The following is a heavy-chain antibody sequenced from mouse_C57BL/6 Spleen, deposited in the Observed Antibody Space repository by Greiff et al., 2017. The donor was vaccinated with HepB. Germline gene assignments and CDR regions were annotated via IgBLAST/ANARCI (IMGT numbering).Heavy chain of an antibody. CDR3: ASRRVDGSCDGFAY. CDR1: GFSLTSYG. Sequence: VKLQESGPGLVAPSQSLSITCTVSGFSLTSYGVDWVRQSPGRGLEWLGVIWGVGSTNYNAALKSRLSIRKDNSKSKVFLKMNSLQTDATAMYYCASRRVDGSCDGFAYWGQGTLVTVSA. V-gene: IGHV2-6*01. CDR2: IWGVGST. J-gene: IGHJ3*01. D-gene: IGHD1-1*01.